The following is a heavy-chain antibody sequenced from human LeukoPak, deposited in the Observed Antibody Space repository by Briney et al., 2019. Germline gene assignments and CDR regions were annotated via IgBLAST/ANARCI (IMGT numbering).Heavy chain of an antibody. V-gene: IGHV1-69*01. J-gene: IGHJ4*02. CDR3: ARDSTYYDILTGHYNRNPSDY. D-gene: IGHD3-9*01. CDR1: GGTFISYA. Sequence: ASVKVSCKASGGTFISYAISWVRQAPGQGLEWMGGIIPIFGTANYAQKFQGRVTITADESPSTAYMELSSLRSEDTAVYYCARDSTYYDILTGHYNRNPSDYWGQGTLVTVSS. CDR2: IIPIFGTA.